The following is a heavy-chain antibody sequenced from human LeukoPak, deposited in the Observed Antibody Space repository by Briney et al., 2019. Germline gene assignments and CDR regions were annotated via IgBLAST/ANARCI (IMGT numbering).Heavy chain of an antibody. J-gene: IGHJ5*02. CDR2: ISSSGSTI. D-gene: IGHD5-24*01. V-gene: IGHV3-11*04. Sequence: PGGSLRLSCAASGFTFSDYYMSWIREAPGKGVEWVSYISSSGSTIYYADSVKGRFTISRDNAKNSLCLQMNSLRAEDTAVYYCARDGYNYKYNWFDPWGQGTLVTVSS. CDR1: GFTFSDYY. CDR3: ARDGYNYKYNWFDP.